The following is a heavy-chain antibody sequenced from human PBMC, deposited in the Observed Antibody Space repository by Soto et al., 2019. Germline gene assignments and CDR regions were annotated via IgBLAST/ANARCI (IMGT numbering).Heavy chain of an antibody. J-gene: IGHJ6*02. Sequence: QVQLQESGPGLVKPSGTLSLTCAVSGGSISSSNWWSWVRQPPGKGLEWIGEIFHNGNTYSNPSLTSRFTMSVVKSKNQFSLNLNSVTAADTAVYYCASRTYAMDVWGQGTTVTVSS. CDR3: ASRTYAMDV. CDR2: IFHNGNT. V-gene: IGHV4-4*02. CDR1: GGSISSSNW.